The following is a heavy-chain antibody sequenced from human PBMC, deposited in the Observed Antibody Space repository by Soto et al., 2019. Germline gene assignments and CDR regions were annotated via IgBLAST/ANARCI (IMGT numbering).Heavy chain of an antibody. D-gene: IGHD5-18*01. V-gene: IGHV4-31*03. Sequence: SETLSLTCTVSGGSISSGGYYWSWIRQHPGKDLEWIGYIYYSGSTYYNPSLKSRVTISVDTSKNQFSLKLSSVTAADTAMYYCAREYINTQRALDYWGQGTLVTVSS. CDR2: IYYSGST. CDR1: GGSISSGGYY. CDR3: AREYINTQRALDY. J-gene: IGHJ4*02.